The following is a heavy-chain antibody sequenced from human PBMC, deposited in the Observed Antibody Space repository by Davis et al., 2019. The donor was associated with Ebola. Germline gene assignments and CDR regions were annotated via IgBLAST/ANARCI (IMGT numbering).Heavy chain of an antibody. CDR1: GWSFSGYY. J-gene: IGHJ4*02. V-gene: IGHV4-59*12. Sequence: MPSETLSLTCAVYGWSFSGYYWSWIRQPPGKGLEWIGYIYYNGSTNYNPSLKSRVTISVDTSKNQFSLKLSSVTSADTAVYYCARVRKYQLLSLGYWGQGTLVTVSS. CDR2: IYYNGST. D-gene: IGHD2-2*01. CDR3: ARVRKYQLLSLGY.